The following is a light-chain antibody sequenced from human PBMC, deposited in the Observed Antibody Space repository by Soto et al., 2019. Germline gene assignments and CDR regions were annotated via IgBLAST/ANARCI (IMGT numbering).Light chain of an antibody. V-gene: IGLV2-14*01. Sequence: QSVLTQPASVSGSPGQSITISCTGTSSDLAIYNYVSWYQQQPGKAPKLMIYQVTNRPSGVSNRFSGSRSGNTASLTISGLQAEDESDYYCGSYSSTDTPFVFGTGTKVTVL. CDR3: GSYSSTDTPFV. J-gene: IGLJ1*01. CDR1: SSDLAIYNY. CDR2: QVT.